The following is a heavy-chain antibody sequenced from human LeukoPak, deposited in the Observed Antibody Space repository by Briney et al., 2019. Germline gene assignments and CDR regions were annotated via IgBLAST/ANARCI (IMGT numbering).Heavy chain of an antibody. J-gene: IGHJ4*02. Sequence: PGGSLRLSCAASGFTFSSYWMSWVRQAPGKGLEWVANINQDGTEKYYVDPVKGRSTISRDNAKNSLYLQMNSLRAEDTAIYYWGRGLTPPPPRGGGLLLPAASTWIAPIDCWGQGTLVTVSS. V-gene: IGHV3-7*01. D-gene: IGHD2-2*01. CDR1: GFTFSSYW. CDR3: GRGLTPPPPRGGGLLLPAASTWIAPIDC. CDR2: INQDGTEK.